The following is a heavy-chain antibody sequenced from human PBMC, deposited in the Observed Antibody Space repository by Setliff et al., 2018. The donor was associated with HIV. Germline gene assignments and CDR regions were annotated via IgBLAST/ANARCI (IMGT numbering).Heavy chain of an antibody. Sequence: SETLSLTCNVSGGSISSYYWNWIRQSPGKGPEWIGEVYHSGSSNYNPSLQSRVTISVDTSKNQFSLMLGSMTAADTAVYYCARERLSRLGFDYWGQGTLVTVSS. CDR2: VYHSGSS. D-gene: IGHD4-17*01. V-gene: IGHV4-59*12. J-gene: IGHJ4*02. CDR1: GGSISSYY. CDR3: ARERLSRLGFDY.